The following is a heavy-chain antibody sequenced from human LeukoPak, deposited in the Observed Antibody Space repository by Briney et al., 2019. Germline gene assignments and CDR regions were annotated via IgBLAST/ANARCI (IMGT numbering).Heavy chain of an antibody. D-gene: IGHD3-10*01. Sequence: GGSLRLSCAASGFSFTTYWMSWVRQAPGKGLEWVANIKQDGTEKYYVDSVKGRFTISRDNAKNSLYLQMNSLRVEDTAVYYCAKDVGRYYGSGSYYNVIGGAFDIWGQGTMVTVSS. CDR2: IKQDGTEK. J-gene: IGHJ3*02. V-gene: IGHV3-7*01. CDR1: GFSFTTYW. CDR3: AKDVGRYYGSGSYYNVIGGAFDI.